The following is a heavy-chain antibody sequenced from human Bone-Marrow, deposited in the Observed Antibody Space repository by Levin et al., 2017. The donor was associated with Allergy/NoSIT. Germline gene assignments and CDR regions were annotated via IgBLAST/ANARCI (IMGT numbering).Heavy chain of an antibody. V-gene: IGHV1-46*01. CDR1: GYLFTSYY. Sequence: ASVKVSCKASGYLFTSYYINWVRQAPGQGLEWMGIINPSGDGTRYAQKFKDRVTMTKNTSTDIVYMELTSLKSDDTAVYYCARLYSGGSTYYFYGMDVWGQGTTVSVSS. CDR3: ARLYSGGSTYYFYGMDV. D-gene: IGHD2-15*01. CDR2: INPSGDGT. J-gene: IGHJ6*02.